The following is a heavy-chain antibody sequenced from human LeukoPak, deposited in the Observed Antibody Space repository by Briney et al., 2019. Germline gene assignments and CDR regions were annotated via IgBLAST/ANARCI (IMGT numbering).Heavy chain of an antibody. CDR3: ARDHSKAYGSGSPPYR. V-gene: IGHV3-21*01. Sequence: GGSLRLSCAASGFTFSSYSMNWVRQAPGKGLEWVSSISSSSSYIYYADSVKGRFTISRDNAKNSLYLQMSSLRAEDTAVYYCARDHSKAYGSGSPPYRWGQGTLVTVSS. D-gene: IGHD3-10*01. CDR1: GFTFSSYS. CDR2: ISSSSSYI. J-gene: IGHJ4*02.